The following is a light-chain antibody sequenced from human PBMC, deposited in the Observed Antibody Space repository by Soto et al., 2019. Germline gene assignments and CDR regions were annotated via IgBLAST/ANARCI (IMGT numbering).Light chain of an antibody. CDR1: QNIKSW. V-gene: IGKV1-5*03. Sequence: DIQMTQSPSTLSASVGDRVTITCRASQNIKSWLAWYQQKPGKAPKLLIYKASNLEGGVPSRFSGSGSGTEFTLTISCVQPDDFATYYCQQYSSYSVFTFGQGTRLEIK. CDR3: QQYSSYSVFT. CDR2: KAS. J-gene: IGKJ2*01.